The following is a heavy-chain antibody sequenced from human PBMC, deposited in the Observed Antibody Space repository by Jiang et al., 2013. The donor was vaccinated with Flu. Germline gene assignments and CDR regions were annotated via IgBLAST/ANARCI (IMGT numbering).Heavy chain of an antibody. V-gene: IGHV4-59*01. Sequence: SGPGLVKPSETLSLTCNVSGGSLTKNYWSWVRQSPGKGLEWIAFVSYSGYTNFNPSLESRVTISVDTSKNQFSLRLTSVTAADTAVYFCARAPIGAYTTSSPSWYFDLWGR. CDR2: VSYSGYT. CDR1: GGSLTKNY. D-gene: IGHD6-6*01. J-gene: IGHJ2*01. CDR3: ARAPIGAYTTSSPSWYFDL.